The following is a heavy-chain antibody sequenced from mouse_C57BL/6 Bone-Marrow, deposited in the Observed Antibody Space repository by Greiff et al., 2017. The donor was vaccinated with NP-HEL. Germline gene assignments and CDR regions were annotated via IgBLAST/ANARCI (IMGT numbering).Heavy chain of an antibody. CDR3: ARMGDYFDY. V-gene: IGHV8-8*01. J-gene: IGHJ2*01. CDR2: IWWDDDK. CDR1: GFSLSTFGMG. Sequence: QVTLNVSGPGILQPSPTLSLTCSFSGFSLSTFGMGVGWLRQPSGKGLEWLAHIWWDDDKFYNPALKSRPTISKDTSKNQVFLKIAKVDTADTATYYCARMGDYFDYWGQGTTLTVSS.